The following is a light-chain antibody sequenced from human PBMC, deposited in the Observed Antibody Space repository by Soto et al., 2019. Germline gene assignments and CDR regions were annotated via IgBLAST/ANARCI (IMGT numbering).Light chain of an antibody. CDR2: QDT. J-gene: IGLJ1*01. CDR3: QAWDSSTYV. V-gene: IGLV3-1*01. Sequence: SYELTQPPSVSVSPGQTASITCSGDKLGNKYACWYQQKPGQSPVLVIYQDTKRPSGIPERFSGSNSGNTATLTIRGTQAMDEAVYYCQAWDSSTYVFGTGTKLTVL. CDR1: KLGNKY.